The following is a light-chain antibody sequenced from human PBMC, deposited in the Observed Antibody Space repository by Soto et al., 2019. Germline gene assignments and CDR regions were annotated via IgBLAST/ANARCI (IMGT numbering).Light chain of an antibody. CDR2: DAS. CDR1: QIIRTY. V-gene: IGKV1-33*01. CDR3: QQYDNLPPNT. Sequence: DIQMTQSPSSLSASVGDRFTITCRASQIIRTYLNWYQQKPGKAPKLLIYDASNLETGVPSRFSGSGSGTDFTFTISSLQPEDIATYYCQQYDNLPPNTFGQGTRLEIK. J-gene: IGKJ5*01.